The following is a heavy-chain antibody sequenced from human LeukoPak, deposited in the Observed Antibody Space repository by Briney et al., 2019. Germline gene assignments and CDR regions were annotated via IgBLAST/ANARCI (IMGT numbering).Heavy chain of an antibody. V-gene: IGHV3-23*01. CDR1: GFNVSNNY. CDR3: AKLVDTVMVDDY. CDR2: TSGSGGRP. D-gene: IGHD5-18*01. J-gene: IGHJ4*02. Sequence: GGSLRLSCAASGFNVSNNYMSWVRQAPGEGLEWVSSTSGSGGRPYYADSVKGRFTISRDNSKNTLYLQMNGVRVEDTAVYYCAKLVDTVMVDDYWGQGTLVTVSS.